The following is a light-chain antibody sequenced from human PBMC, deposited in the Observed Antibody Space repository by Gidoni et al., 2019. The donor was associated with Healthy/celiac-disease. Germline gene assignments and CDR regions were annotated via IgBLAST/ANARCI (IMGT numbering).Light chain of an antibody. CDR3: QQRGLT. J-gene: IGKJ4*01. Sequence: ELVLTQSPATLSLSPGEKATLSCRASQSVSSYLAWYQQKPGQAPRLLIYDASNRATGIPARFSGSGSGTDFTLTISSLEPEDFAVYYCQQRGLTFGGGTKVEIK. CDR1: QSVSSY. V-gene: IGKV3-11*01. CDR2: DAS.